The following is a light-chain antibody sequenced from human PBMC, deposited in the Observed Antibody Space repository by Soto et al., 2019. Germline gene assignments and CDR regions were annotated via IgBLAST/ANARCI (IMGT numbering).Light chain of an antibody. Sequence: DIQMTHSPSTLSASVGDRVTITCRASQSIGSWLAWYQQKPGKAPKFLIYDASSLESGVPSRFSGSGSGTEFTLTISSLQPDDFATYYCQQYNTFSPRFGQGSKVDIX. CDR3: QQYNTFSPR. V-gene: IGKV1-5*01. J-gene: IGKJ2*03. CDR2: DAS. CDR1: QSIGSW.